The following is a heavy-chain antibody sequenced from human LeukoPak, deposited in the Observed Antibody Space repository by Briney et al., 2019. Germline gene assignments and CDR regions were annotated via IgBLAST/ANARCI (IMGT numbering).Heavy chain of an antibody. J-gene: IGHJ5*02. V-gene: IGHV3-23*01. CDR3: ARDNSVEDTAWWFDP. Sequence: GGSLRLSCAASGFTFSSYTMSWVRQAPGKGLEWVAAISGSGGTTYYTDSVKGRFTISRDHSKNTLYLQMNSLRAEDTAVYYCARDNSVEDTAWWFDPWGQGTLVTVSS. CDR1: GFTFSSYT. D-gene: IGHD4-23*01. CDR2: ISGSGGTT.